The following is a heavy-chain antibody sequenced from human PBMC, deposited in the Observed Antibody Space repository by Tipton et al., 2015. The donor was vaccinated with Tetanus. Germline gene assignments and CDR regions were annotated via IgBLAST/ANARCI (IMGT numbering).Heavy chain of an antibody. CDR2: IYYSGST. CDR1: GDSIRSEDYY. CDR3: ARLTCSSPSCYYYYYYYVDV. D-gene: IGHD2-2*01. Sequence: LRFSCSVSGDSIRSEDYYWGWIRQSPGKGLEWLGYIYYSGSTYNNPSLKSRVSISLDASKNQFSLSLNSVTAADSATYYCARLTCSSPSCYYYYYYYVDVWGTGTAVAVSS. V-gene: IGHV4-30-4*01. J-gene: IGHJ6*03.